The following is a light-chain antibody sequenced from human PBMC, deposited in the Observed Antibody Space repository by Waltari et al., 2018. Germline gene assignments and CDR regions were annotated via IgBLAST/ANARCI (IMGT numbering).Light chain of an antibody. CDR1: QSLLHGSGYNY. J-gene: IGKJ4*01. V-gene: IGKV2-28*01. CDR3: MQALQLPQT. Sequence: DLVMTQSPLSLPVTPGESASISCTSSQSLLHGSGYNYFDGYLHKPGQSPHLLIYFGSNRASGVPVRFSRSGSGTDFTLKISRVEAEDAGIYYCMQALQLPQTFGEGTKLEIK. CDR2: FGS.